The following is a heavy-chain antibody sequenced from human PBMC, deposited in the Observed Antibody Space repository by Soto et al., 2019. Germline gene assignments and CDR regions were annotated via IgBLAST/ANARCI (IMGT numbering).Heavy chain of an antibody. D-gene: IGHD3-22*01. V-gene: IGHV1-18*01. CDR1: GYTFTSYG. Sequence: ASVKVSCKASGYTFTSYGISWVRQAPGQGLEWMGWISAYNGNTNFAQKLQGRVTMTTDTSTSTAYLELRSLRSDDTAVYYCARSNGYYDSSGYYVFDYWGQGTLVTVSS. CDR2: ISAYNGNT. J-gene: IGHJ4*02. CDR3: ARSNGYYDSSGYYVFDY.